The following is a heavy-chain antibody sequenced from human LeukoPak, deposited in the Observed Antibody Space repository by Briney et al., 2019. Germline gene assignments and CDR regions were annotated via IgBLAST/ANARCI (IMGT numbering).Heavy chain of an antibody. CDR2: IYYSGST. D-gene: IGHD3-3*01. CDR1: GGSVSGESYY. V-gene: IGHV4-39*01. CDR3: ASYDFWSGYYTWYFDY. Sequence: SETLSLTCTVSGGSVSGESYYWGWIRQPPGKGLEWIGSIYYSGSTYYNPSLKSRVTISVDTSKNQFSLKLSSVTAADTAVYYCASYDFWSGYYTWYFDYWGQGTLVTVSS. J-gene: IGHJ4*02.